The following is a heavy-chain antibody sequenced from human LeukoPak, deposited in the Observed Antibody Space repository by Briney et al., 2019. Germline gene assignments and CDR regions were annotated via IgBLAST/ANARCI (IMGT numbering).Heavy chain of an antibody. CDR1: GFTFSTYW. D-gene: IGHD5-24*01. V-gene: IGHV3-7*05. CDR3: ARAARGRQLGAFDI. J-gene: IGHJ3*02. Sequence: PGGSLRLSCEASGFTFSTYWMIWVRQAPGKGLEWVANIKPDGSEKYYVDFVKGRFTISRDNGKNSLFLQMNRLRADDTAVYYCARAARGRQLGAFDIWGQGTMVTVSS. CDR2: IKPDGSEK.